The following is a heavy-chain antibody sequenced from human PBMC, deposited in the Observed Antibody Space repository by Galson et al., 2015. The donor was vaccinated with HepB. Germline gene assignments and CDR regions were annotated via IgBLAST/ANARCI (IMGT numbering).Heavy chain of an antibody. Sequence: SVKVSCKASGYTFTSYGISWVRQAPGQGLEWMGWISAYNGNTNYAQKLQGRVTMTTDTSTSTAYMELRSLRSDDTAVYYCARDGYSSSSPPNYYYYGMDVWGQGTTVTVSS. V-gene: IGHV1-18*01. J-gene: IGHJ6*02. D-gene: IGHD6-6*01. CDR3: ARDGYSSSSPPNYYYYGMDV. CDR2: ISAYNGNT. CDR1: GYTFTSYG.